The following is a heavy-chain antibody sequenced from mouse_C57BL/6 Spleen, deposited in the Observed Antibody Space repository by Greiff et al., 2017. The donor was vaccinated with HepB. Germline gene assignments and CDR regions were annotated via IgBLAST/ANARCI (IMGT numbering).Heavy chain of an antibody. Sequence: QVQLQQPGAELVKPGASLKLSCKASGYTFTSYWMHWVKQRPGQGLEWIGMIHPNSCSTNYNEKFKSKATLTVDKSSITAYMQLNSLTYEDSAIYYCTRTPMTTGVATHEYCAMDYWGQGTTVTVSS. V-gene: IGHV1-64*01. J-gene: IGHJ4*01. CDR2: IHPNSCST. CDR1: GYTFTSYW. CDR3: TRTPMTTGVATHEYCAMDY. D-gene: IGHD1-1*01.